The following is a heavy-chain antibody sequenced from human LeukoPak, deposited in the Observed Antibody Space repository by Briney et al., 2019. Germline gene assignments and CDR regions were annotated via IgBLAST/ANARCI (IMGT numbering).Heavy chain of an antibody. Sequence: PSETLSLTCTVSGYSISSGYYWGWIRQPPGKGLEWIGSIYHSGSTYYNPSLKSRVTISVDTSKNQFSLKLSSVTAADTAVYYCAITVAGNDDYWGQGTLVTVPS. J-gene: IGHJ4*02. CDR3: AITVAGNDDY. D-gene: IGHD6-19*01. V-gene: IGHV4-38-2*02. CDR1: GYSISSGYY. CDR2: IYHSGST.